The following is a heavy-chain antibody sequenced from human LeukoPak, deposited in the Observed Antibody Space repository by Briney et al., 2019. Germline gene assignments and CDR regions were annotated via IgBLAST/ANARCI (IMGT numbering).Heavy chain of an antibody. CDR2: IHYSGTT. CDR3: TGYSSGWSSGGGY. Sequence: SETLSLTCTVSGGSISSLTYYWGWIRQPPGKGLEWFASIHYSGTTYYSPSLKSRVAISVDRSNNQFSLRLSSVTAADTAVYFCTGYSSGWSSGGGYWGQGTLVTVSS. J-gene: IGHJ4*02. V-gene: IGHV4-39*01. D-gene: IGHD6-19*01. CDR1: GGSISSLTYY.